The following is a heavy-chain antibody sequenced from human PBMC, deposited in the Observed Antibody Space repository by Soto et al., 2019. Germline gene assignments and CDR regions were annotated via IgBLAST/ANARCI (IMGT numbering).Heavy chain of an antibody. J-gene: IGHJ4*02. CDR2: IWYDGSNK. D-gene: IGHD2-15*01. Sequence: QVQLVESGGGVVQPGRSLRLSCAASGFTFSSYGMHWVRQAPGKGLEWVAVIWYDGSNKYYADSVKGRFTISRDNSKNTLYLQMTSRRAEDTAVYYCARDGYCSGGSCYSVPVFDYWGQGTKVTVSS. V-gene: IGHV3-33*01. CDR1: GFTFSSYG. CDR3: ARDGYCSGGSCYSVPVFDY.